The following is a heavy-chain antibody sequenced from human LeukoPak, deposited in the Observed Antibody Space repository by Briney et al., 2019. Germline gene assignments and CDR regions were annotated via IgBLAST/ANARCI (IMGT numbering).Heavy chain of an antibody. J-gene: IGHJ4*02. CDR2: VSYDGSNK. V-gene: IGHV3-30*04. D-gene: IGHD3-16*01. CDR1: GFTFSDYA. CDR3: SSLRSWGH. Sequence: GRSLRLSCAASGFTFSDYAMHWVRQAPGKGLEWVALVSYDGSNKYYADSVKGRFTISRDNSKSTLFLQMNSLRAEDTAVYYCSSLRSWGHWGQGTLVTVSS.